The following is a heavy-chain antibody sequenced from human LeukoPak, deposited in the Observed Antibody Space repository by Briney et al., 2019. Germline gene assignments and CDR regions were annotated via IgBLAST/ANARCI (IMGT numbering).Heavy chain of an antibody. CDR1: GFTFSSYG. CDR2: VSATGYTT. CDR3: ARSVEGSFDY. V-gene: IGHV3-48*01. J-gene: IGHJ4*02. Sequence: GGSLRLSCVASGFTFSSYGMSWVRQAPGKGLEWVSYVSATGYTTYYADSVEGRFTISRDNAKNSAYLQLNSLRVEDTAMYYCARSVEGSFDYWGQGTLVTVSS. D-gene: IGHD6-19*01.